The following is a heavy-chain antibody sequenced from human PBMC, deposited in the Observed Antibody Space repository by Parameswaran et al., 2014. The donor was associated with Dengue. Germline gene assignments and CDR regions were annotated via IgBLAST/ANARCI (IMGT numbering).Heavy chain of an antibody. Sequence: VRQMPGKGLEWVGRIKSKTDGGTTDYAAPVKGRFTISRDDSKNTLYLQMNSLKTEDTAVYYCTTDWLSHQNPYYYYGMDVWGQGTTVTVSS. J-gene: IGHJ6*02. CDR3: TTDWLSHQNPYYYYGMDV. D-gene: IGHD3-9*01. CDR2: IKSKTDGGTT. V-gene: IGHV3-15*01.